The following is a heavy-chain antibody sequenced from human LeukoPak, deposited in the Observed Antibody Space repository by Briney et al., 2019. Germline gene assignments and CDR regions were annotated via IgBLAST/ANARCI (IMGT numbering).Heavy chain of an antibody. J-gene: IGHJ4*02. CDR2: ISGSGGST. D-gene: IGHD6-19*01. CDR1: GFTFSSYG. Sequence: GGSLRLSCAASGFTFSSYGMHWVRQAPGKGLEWVSAISGSGGSTYYADSVKGRFTISRDNSKNTLYLQMNSLRAEDTAVYYCAKDLEPQWLVPADYWGQGTLVTVSS. CDR3: AKDLEPQWLVPADY. V-gene: IGHV3-23*01.